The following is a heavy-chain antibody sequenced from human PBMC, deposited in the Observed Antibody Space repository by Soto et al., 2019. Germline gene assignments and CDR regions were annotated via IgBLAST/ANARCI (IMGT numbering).Heavy chain of an antibody. D-gene: IGHD3-22*01. CDR1: GYTFTGYY. CDR3: ARAQRPVVITLVPQYYYYGMDV. V-gene: IGHV1-2*02. J-gene: IGHJ6*02. CDR2: INPNSGGT. Sequence: ASVKVSCKASGYTFTGYYMHWVRQAPGQGLEWMGWINPNSGGTNYAQKFQGRVTITADESTSTAYMELSSLRSEDTAVYYCARAQRPVVITLVPQYYYYGMDVWGQGTTVTVSS.